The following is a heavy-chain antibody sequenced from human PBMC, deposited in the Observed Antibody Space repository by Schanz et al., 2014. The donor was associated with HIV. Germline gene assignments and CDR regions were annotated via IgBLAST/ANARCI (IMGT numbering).Heavy chain of an antibody. V-gene: IGHV3-30*18. CDR2: ISYDGRNK. CDR3: AKVAIHSSGWLPFDY. CDR1: GFAFNNYA. D-gene: IGHD6-19*01. J-gene: IGHJ4*02. Sequence: VQLLESGGGFVQPGGSLRLSCAASGFAFNNYAMTWVRQAPGKGLEWVAVISYDGRNKYYADSVKGRFTISRDNSKNTLYLQVKSLRAEDTAMYYCAKVAIHSSGWLPFDYWGQGTLVTVSS.